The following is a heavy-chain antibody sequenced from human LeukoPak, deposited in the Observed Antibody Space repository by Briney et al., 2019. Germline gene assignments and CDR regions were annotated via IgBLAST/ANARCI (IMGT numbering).Heavy chain of an antibody. J-gene: IGHJ6*04. CDR2: ISYDGSNK. D-gene: IGHD3-10*02. Sequence: GGSLRLSCAASGFTVSSNYMSWVRQAPGKGLEWVAVISYDGSNKYYADSVKGRFTISRDNSKNTLYLQMNSLRAEDTAVYYCAELGITMIGGVWGKGTTVTISS. CDR3: AELGITMIGGV. V-gene: IGHV3-30*18. CDR1: GFTVSSNY.